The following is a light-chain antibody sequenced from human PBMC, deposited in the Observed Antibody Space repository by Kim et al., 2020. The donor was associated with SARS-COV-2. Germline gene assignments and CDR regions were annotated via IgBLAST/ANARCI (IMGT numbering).Light chain of an antibody. CDR3: CSYSGSDSLL. Sequence: GQSITISYTGSSRDVGRKNSVSWYQQHPGKAPKLIIDDDSQRASGESHRFSAFKSGSSASLTISALQAEDEADYYCCSYSGSDSLLFGGGTQLTVL. CDR1: SRDVGRKNS. V-gene: IGLV2-23*01. CDR2: DDS. J-gene: IGLJ2*01.